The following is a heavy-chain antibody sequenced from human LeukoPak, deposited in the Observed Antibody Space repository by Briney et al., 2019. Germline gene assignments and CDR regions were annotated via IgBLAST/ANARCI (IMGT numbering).Heavy chain of an antibody. V-gene: IGHV3-23*01. CDR1: GFTFSSYA. D-gene: IGHD4-17*01. Sequence: GGSLRLSCAASGFTFSSYAMSWVRQAPGKGLEWVSAISGSGGSTYYADSVKGRFTISRDNSKNTLYLQMNSLRAEDTAVYYCARLGLGYGDYQYFYGMDVWGQGTTVTVSS. J-gene: IGHJ6*02. CDR3: ARLGLGYGDYQYFYGMDV. CDR2: ISGSGGST.